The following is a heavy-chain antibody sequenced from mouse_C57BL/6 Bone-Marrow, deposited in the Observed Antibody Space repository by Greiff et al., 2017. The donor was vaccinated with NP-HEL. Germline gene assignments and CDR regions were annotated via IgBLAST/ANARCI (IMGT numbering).Heavy chain of an antibody. V-gene: IGHV1-9*01. J-gene: IGHJ3*01. Sequence: QVQLQQSGAELMKPGASVKLSCKATGYTFTGYWIEWVKQRPGHGLEWIGEILPGSGSTNYNDKFKGKATFTADTSSTTAYMQLSSLTTEDSAIYYCARSNYSNFWFAYWGQGTLVTVSA. CDR3: ARSNYSNFWFAY. CDR1: GYTFTGYW. D-gene: IGHD2-5*01. CDR2: ILPGSGST.